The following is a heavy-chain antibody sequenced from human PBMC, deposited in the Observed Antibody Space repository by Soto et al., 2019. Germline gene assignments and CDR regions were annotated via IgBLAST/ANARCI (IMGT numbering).Heavy chain of an antibody. Sequence: QVQLVQSGAEVKKPGSAVKVSCKASGGTFGSYAITRVRRAPGQGLEWVGGIIPILNSPAYAQKFRARVVITADEITNTAYMELNSLRIDDTAVYYCAREAPYCTSATCPKFYDMDVWGQGTTVTVAS. CDR2: IIPILNSP. CDR1: GGTFGSYA. CDR3: AREAPYCTSATCPKFYDMDV. D-gene: IGHD2-2*01. V-gene: IGHV1-69*01. J-gene: IGHJ6*02.